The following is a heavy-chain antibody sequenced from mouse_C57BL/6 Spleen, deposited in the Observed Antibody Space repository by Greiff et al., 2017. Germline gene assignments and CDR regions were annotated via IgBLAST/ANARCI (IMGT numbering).Heavy chain of an antibody. J-gene: IGHJ1*03. D-gene: IGHD2-4*01. CDR1: GYTFTDYN. CDR3: ARVPSYDYDGGGYFDV. CDR2: INPNNGGT. Sequence: EVKLMESGPELVKPGASVKIPCKASGYTFTDYNMDWVKQSHGKSLEWIGDINPNNGGTIYNQKFKGKATLTVDKSSSTAYMGLRSLTSEDTAVYYCARVPSYDYDGGGYFDVWGTGTTVTVSA. V-gene: IGHV1-18*01.